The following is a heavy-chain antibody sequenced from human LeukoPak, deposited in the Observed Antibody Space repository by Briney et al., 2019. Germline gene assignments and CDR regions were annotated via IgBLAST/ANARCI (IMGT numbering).Heavy chain of an antibody. D-gene: IGHD4-17*01. V-gene: IGHV5-51*01. Sequence: GESLQISCEGSGYSFTNYWIGWVRQMPGRGLEWMGIIFLRDSVIKYSPSFQGQVTISADKSINTAYLQWSSLKASDTAIYYCASARNGDYAWAYWGQGTLVTVSS. CDR3: ASARNGDYAWAY. CDR1: GYSFTNYW. CDR2: IFLRDSVI. J-gene: IGHJ4*02.